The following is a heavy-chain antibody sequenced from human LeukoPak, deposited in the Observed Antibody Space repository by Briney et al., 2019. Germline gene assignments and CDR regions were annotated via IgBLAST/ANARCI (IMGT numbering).Heavy chain of an antibody. D-gene: IGHD5-18*01. CDR1: GFTFTTYW. CDR2: VNSDGSIT. CDR3: ARDAVDTANAV. Sequence: GGSLRLSCAASGFTFTTYWMHWVRHAPGKGLVWVSHVNSDGSITSYADSVKGRFTISRDNAKNTLYLQMNSLRAEDTAVYYCARDAVDTANAVWGQGTTVTVSS. J-gene: IGHJ6*02. V-gene: IGHV3-74*01.